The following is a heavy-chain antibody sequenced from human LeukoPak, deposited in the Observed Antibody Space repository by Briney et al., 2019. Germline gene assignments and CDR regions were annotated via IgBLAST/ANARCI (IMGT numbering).Heavy chain of an antibody. CDR3: VRQEYSSSWYDS. Sequence: SETLSLTCTVSGGSISSSGYYWGWVRQPPEKGLEWIGNIYYTGSTYDNPSLKSRVTISVDTSKNQISLKMSSVTVADTAVYYCVRQEYSSSWYDSWGQGTLVTVSS. J-gene: IGHJ5*01. CDR1: GGSISSSGYY. D-gene: IGHD6-13*01. CDR2: IYYTGST. V-gene: IGHV4-39*01.